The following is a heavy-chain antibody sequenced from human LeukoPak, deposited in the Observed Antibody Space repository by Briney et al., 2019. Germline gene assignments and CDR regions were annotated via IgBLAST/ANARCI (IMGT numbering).Heavy chain of an antibody. CDR2: IIPILGIA. J-gene: IGHJ3*02. CDR1: GGAFSSYA. D-gene: IGHD3-22*01. CDR3: ASNYYYDSSGRSLDI. Sequence: SVKVSCKASGGAFSSYAISWVRQAPGQGLEWMGRIIPILGIANYAQKFQGRVTITADKSTSTAYMEPSSLRSEDTAVYYCASNYYYDSSGRSLDIWGQGTMVTVSS. V-gene: IGHV1-69*04.